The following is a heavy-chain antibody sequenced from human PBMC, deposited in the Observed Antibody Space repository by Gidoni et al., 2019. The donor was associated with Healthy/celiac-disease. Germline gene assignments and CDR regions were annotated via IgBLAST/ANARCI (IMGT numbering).Heavy chain of an antibody. J-gene: IGHJ4*02. D-gene: IGHD5-12*01. CDR2: IIPIFGTA. CDR3: ARVFSVDIVATTVGGFDY. Sequence: LEWMGGIIPIFGTANYAQKFQGRVTITADESTSTAYMELSSLRSEDTAVYYCARVFSVDIVATTVGGFDYWGQGTLVTVSS. V-gene: IGHV1-69*01.